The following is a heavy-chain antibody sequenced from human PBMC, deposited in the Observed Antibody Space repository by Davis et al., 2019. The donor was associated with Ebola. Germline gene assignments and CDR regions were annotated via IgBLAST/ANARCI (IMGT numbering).Heavy chain of an antibody. D-gene: IGHD1-1*01. CDR3: ARAQFPTTSDH. Sequence: ASVKVSCKASGYTFTAYYMHWVRQAPGQGLEWMGRINPNSGGTNFAQKFQGRVTMTRDTSISTAYMELSRLRSDDTAVYYCARAQFPTTSDHWGQGTLVTVSS. V-gene: IGHV1-2*06. CDR1: GYTFTAYY. CDR2: INPNSGGT. J-gene: IGHJ4*02.